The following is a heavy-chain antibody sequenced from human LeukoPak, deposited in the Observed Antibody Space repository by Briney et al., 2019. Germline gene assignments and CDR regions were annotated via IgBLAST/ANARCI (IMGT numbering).Heavy chain of an antibody. CDR1: GGSFSGYY. J-gene: IGHJ6*03. CDR3: ARAFGVVIHKRYYYYMDV. CDR2: INHSGST. D-gene: IGHD3-3*01. V-gene: IGHV4-34*01. Sequence: RPSETLSLTCAVYGGSFSGYYWSWLRQPPGKGLEWIGEINHSGSTNYNPSLKSRVTISVDTSKNQFSLKLSSVTAADTAVYYCARAFGVVIHKRYYYYMDVWGKGTTVTVSS.